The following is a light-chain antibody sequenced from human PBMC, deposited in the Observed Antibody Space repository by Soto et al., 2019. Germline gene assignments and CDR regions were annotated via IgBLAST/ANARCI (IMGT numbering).Light chain of an antibody. CDR3: SSYTNSNTRQIV. CDR1: SSDVGGYNY. Sequence: QSALTQPASVSGSPGQSITISCTGTSSDVGGYNYVSWYQHHPGKAPKLMIFDVSNRPSGVSNRFSGSKSGNTASLTISGLQPEDEADDYCSSYTNSNTRQIVFGTGTKLTVL. J-gene: IGLJ1*01. V-gene: IGLV2-14*03. CDR2: DVS.